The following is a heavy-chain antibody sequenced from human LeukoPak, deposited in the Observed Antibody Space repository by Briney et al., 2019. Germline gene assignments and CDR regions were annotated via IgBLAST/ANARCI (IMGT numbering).Heavy chain of an antibody. CDR3: AKDGWIQLWALDY. V-gene: IGHV3-30*02. J-gene: IGHJ4*02. CDR1: GFTFSSYG. CDR2: IRYDGSNK. D-gene: IGHD5-18*01. Sequence: GGSLTLSCAASGFTFSSYGMHWVRQAPGKGLEWVAFIRYDGSNKYYADSVKGRFTISRDNSKNTLYLQMNSLRAEDTAVYYCAKDGWIQLWALDYWGQGTLVTVSS.